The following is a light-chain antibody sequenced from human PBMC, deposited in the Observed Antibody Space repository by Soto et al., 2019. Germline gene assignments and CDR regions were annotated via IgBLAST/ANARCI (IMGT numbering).Light chain of an antibody. CDR3: QQYYSTPPFT. CDR2: DAS. J-gene: IGKJ3*01. V-gene: IGKV3-20*01. CDR1: QTVRNNY. Sequence: EFVLTQSPGTLSLSPGERATLSCRASQTVRNNYLAWYQQKPGQAPRLLIYDASSRATGIPDRFSGGGSGTDFTLTISSLQAEDVAVYYCQQYYSTPPFTFGPGTKVDIK.